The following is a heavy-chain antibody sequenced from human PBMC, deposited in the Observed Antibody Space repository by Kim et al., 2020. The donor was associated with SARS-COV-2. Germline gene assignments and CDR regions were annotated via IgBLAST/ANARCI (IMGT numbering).Heavy chain of an antibody. V-gene: IGHV1-46*01. Sequence: QKFQGRVTMTRDTSTSTVYMELSSLRSEDTAVYYCARDRVGATSTHAFDIWGQGTMVTVSS. J-gene: IGHJ3*02. CDR3: ARDRVGATSTHAFDI. D-gene: IGHD1-26*01.